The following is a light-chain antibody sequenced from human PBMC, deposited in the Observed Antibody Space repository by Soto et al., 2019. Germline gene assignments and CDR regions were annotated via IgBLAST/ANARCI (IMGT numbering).Light chain of an antibody. CDR2: DDS. CDR3: QVWDRSSDHWV. J-gene: IGLJ3*02. Sequence: YELTQPPSVSVAPGQTATITCGGSNIGSKSVHWYQQKPGQAPVLVVFDDSDRPSGIPGRFSGSNFGETATLTISGVEAGDEADYYCQVWDRSSDHWVFGGGTKVTVL. V-gene: IGLV3-21*02. CDR1: NIGSKS.